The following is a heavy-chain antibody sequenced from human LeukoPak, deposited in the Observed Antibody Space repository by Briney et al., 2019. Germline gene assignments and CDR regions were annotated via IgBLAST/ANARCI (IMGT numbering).Heavy chain of an antibody. J-gene: IGHJ4*02. Sequence: PGGSLRLSCAASGFTFSSYAMSWVRQAPGKGLEWVSVISGSGGSTYYADSVKGRFTISRDNSKNTLYLQMNSLTAEDTAVYYCANEAELGLYYFDFWGQGTLVTVSS. CDR1: GFTFSSYA. V-gene: IGHV3-23*01. CDR3: ANEAELGLYYFDF. D-gene: IGHD3-16*01. CDR2: ISGSGGST.